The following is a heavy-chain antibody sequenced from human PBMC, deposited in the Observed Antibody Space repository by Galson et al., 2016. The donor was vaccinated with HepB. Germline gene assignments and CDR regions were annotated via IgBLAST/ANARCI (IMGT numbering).Heavy chain of an antibody. Sequence: SVKVSCKASNYTFTDFGISWVRQAPGQGPEWMGWISPYNGNTNSAQNLRARITMTTDTSTSTAYMELRSLRSDDTAVYYCARTHTYFYDGFGYNYLDYWGQGTLVTVSS. CDR1: NYTFTDFG. J-gene: IGHJ4*02. D-gene: IGHD5-18*01. CDR3: ARTHTYFYDGFGYNYLDY. CDR2: ISPYNGNT. V-gene: IGHV1-18*04.